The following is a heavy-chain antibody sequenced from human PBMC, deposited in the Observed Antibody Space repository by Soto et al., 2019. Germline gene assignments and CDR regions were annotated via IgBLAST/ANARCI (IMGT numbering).Heavy chain of an antibody. CDR2: INQDGSEK. CDR3: ARGSGYGNSTFDY. V-gene: IGHV3-7*03. J-gene: IGHJ4*02. CDR1: GFTFSSYW. Sequence: GGSLRLSCADSGFTFSSYWMSWVRQAPGKGLEWVANINQDGSEKYYVDSVKGRFTISRDNAKNSLYLRMNSLRAEDTAIYYCARGSGYGNSTFDYWGQGTLVTVSS. D-gene: IGHD6-13*01.